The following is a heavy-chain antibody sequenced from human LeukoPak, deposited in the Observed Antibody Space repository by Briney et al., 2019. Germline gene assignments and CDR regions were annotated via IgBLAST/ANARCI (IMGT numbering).Heavy chain of an antibody. CDR2: IYPSDSDT. Sequence: GESLKISCKGSGYTFTTYWIGWVRQMPGKGLEWMGIIYPSDSDTRYSPSFQGQVTISADKSISTAYLQWSSLKVSDTAMYYCARLYGRYYTHWGQGTLVTVSS. V-gene: IGHV5-51*01. CDR1: GYTFTTYW. J-gene: IGHJ4*02. CDR3: ARLYGRYYTH. D-gene: IGHD1-26*01.